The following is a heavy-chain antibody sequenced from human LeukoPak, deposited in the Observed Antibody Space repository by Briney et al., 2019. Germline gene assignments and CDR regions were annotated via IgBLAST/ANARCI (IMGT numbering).Heavy chain of an antibody. CDR1: GGTFSSYA. CDR3: ASQAVAAATDDY. CDR2: IIPILGIA. Sequence: ASVKVSCKASGGTFSSYAISWVRQAPGQGLEWMGRIIPILGIANYAQKFQGRVTITADKSTSTAYMELSSLRSEDTAVYYCASQAVAAATDDYWGQGTLVTVSS. J-gene: IGHJ4*02. V-gene: IGHV1-69*04. D-gene: IGHD2-15*01.